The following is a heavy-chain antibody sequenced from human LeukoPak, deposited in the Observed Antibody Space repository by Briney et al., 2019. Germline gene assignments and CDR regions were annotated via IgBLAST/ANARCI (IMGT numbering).Heavy chain of an antibody. Sequence: ASVKVSCKASGYTFINYGISWVRQAPGQGLEWMGWISAYDGNTNYAQKLQGRVTMTTDTSTSTAYMELRSLRSDDTAVYYCARDQAARGDYFDYWGQGTLVTVSS. CDR2: ISAYDGNT. V-gene: IGHV1-18*01. D-gene: IGHD2-15*01. CDR3: ARDQAARGDYFDY. J-gene: IGHJ4*02. CDR1: GYTFINYG.